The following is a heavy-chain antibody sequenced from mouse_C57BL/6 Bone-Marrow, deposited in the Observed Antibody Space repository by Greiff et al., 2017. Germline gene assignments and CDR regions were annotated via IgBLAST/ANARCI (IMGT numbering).Heavy chain of an antibody. J-gene: IGHJ2*01. D-gene: IGHD4-1*01. Sequence: VQLKESGPELVKPGASVKMSCKASGYTFTDYNMHWVKQSHGKSLEWIGYINPNNGGTSYNQKFKGKATLTVNKSSSTAYRELRSLTSEDSAVYYCARKTGTRYYFDYWGQGTTLTVSS. CDR3: ARKTGTRYYFDY. CDR2: INPNNGGT. V-gene: IGHV1-22*01. CDR1: GYTFTDYN.